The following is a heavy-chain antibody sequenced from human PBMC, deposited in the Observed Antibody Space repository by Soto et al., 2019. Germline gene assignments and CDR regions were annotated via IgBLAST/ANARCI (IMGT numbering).Heavy chain of an antibody. CDR3: ATYGSGTHYYYYGMDV. V-gene: IGHV3-72*01. D-gene: IGHD3-10*01. CDR1: GFTFSDHY. Sequence: GGSLRLSCAASGFTFSDHYMDWVRQAPGKGLEWVGRTRNKANSYTTEYAASVKGRFTISRDDSKNSLYLQMNSLKTEDTAVYYCATYGSGTHYYYYGMDVWGQGTTVTVSS. CDR2: TRNKANSYTT. J-gene: IGHJ6*02.